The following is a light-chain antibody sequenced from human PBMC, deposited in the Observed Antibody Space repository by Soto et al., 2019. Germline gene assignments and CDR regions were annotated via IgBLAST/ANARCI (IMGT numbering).Light chain of an antibody. V-gene: IGLV3-21*04. J-gene: IGLJ3*02. Sequence: SYVLTQPPSVSVAPGKTARITCGGNNIGSKSVHWYQQKPGQAPVLVIYYDSDRPSGIPERFSGFNSGNTATLTISRVEAEDEADYYCQVWDSSSDRVFGGGTKLTVL. CDR2: YDS. CDR3: QVWDSSSDRV. CDR1: NIGSKS.